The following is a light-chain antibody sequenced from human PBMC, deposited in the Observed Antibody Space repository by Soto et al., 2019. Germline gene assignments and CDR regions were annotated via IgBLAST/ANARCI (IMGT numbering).Light chain of an antibody. J-gene: IGKJ1*01. V-gene: IGKV3-15*01. CDR1: QSVSSN. CDR2: DAS. Sequence: EIVMTQSPATLSVSPGERVTLSCRASQSVSSNLAWYQQKPGQTPRLLIYDASTGSTGIPARFSGSGSGTEFTLTISSLQSEDFAVYYCQQYNNWPRTVGQGTKVEIK. CDR3: QQYNNWPRT.